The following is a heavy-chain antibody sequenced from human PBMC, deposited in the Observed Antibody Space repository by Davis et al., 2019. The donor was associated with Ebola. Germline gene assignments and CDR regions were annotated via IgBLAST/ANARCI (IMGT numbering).Heavy chain of an antibody. CDR3: ARGGGSSPFDD. CDR2: IFHIGST. D-gene: IGHD6-6*01. J-gene: IGHJ4*02. V-gene: IGHV4-30-2*01. CDR1: GASFSSGDYS. Sequence: SETLSLTCAVSGASFSSGDYSWNWIRQPPGKGLEWIAHIFHIGSTDYNPSLKSRVTISLDRTKNQFSLKLRSVTAADTAVYYCARGGGSSPFDDWGPGTLVTVSS.